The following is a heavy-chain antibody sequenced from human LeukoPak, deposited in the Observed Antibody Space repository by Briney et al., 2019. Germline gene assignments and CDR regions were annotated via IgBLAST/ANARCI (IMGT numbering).Heavy chain of an antibody. Sequence: PSETLSLTCAVYSGSFSGYYWGWIRLTPGKGLEWIGEIKDGGITNYNPSLRSRVTISKDTSNNQMSLNLHSATAADTAVYYCVRGFSGVVGDHWGQGTLVTVSS. V-gene: IGHV4-34*01. D-gene: IGHD3-10*01. CDR3: VRGFSGVVGDH. CDR1: SGSFSGYY. J-gene: IGHJ4*02. CDR2: IKDGGIT.